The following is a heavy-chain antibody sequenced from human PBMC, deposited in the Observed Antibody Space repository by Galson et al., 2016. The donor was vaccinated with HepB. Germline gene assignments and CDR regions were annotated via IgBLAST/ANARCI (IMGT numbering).Heavy chain of an antibody. CDR3: VKDAGDS. D-gene: IGHD1-14*01. CDR2: INPSDGRT. Sequence: SVKVSCKASGYSFISHYVHWVRQAPGQGLQWMGVINPSDGRTSYAQEFRGRVTMTTDTSTSTVYMDLSSLLSEDTAMYYCVKDAGDSWGQGTLVTVSS. J-gene: IGHJ4*02. V-gene: IGHV1-46*01. CDR1: GYSFISHY.